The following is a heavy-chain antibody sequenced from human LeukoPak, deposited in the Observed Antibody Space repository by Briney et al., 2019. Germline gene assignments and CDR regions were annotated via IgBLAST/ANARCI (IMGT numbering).Heavy chain of an antibody. J-gene: IGHJ3*02. CDR3: ARDLTRTDLRFLDRPTTGAFDI. CDR2: ISSSSSYI. V-gene: IGHV3-21*05. D-gene: IGHD3-3*01. Sequence: KSGGSLRLSWAASGFTFSSYSMNWVRQAPGKGLEWVSYISSSSSYIYYADSVKGRFTISRDNAKNSLYLQMNSLRAEDTAVYYCARDLTRTDLRFLDRPTTGAFDIWGQGTMVTVSS. CDR1: GFTFSSYS.